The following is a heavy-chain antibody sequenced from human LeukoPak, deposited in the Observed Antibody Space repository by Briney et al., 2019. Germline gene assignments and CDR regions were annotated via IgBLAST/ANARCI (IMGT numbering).Heavy chain of an antibody. CDR2: ISISGRGGIT. J-gene: IGHJ4*02. CDR3: ARLGGFEEAAPLDY. Sequence: GGSLRLSCAVSRFTLSNYAISWVRQAPGKGLEWVSTISISGRGGITYYSGSVKGWLPTSRNNSKNTLFLQMNSLRAEDSAVNYCARLGGFEEAAPLDYWGQGTPVTVSS. CDR1: RFTLSNYA. D-gene: IGHD3-16*01. V-gene: IGHV3-23*01.